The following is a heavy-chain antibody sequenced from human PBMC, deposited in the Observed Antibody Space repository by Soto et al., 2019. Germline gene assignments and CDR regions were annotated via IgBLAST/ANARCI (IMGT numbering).Heavy chain of an antibody. J-gene: IGHJ4*02. CDR1: GYSFTSYW. Sequence: EESLKISCMGSGYSFTSYWIGWVRQMPGKGLEWMGIIYPGDSDTRYSPSFQGQVTISADKSISTAYLQWSSLKASDTAMYYCARVMATVYYFDYRGQGPLVTDSS. CDR2: IYPGDSDT. CDR3: ARVMATVYYFDY. D-gene: IGHD2-21*01. V-gene: IGHV5-51*01.